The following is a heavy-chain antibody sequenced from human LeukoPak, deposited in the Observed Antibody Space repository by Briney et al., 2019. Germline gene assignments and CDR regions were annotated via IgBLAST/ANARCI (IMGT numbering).Heavy chain of an antibody. Sequence: GGSLRLSCAASGFTFSSYAMSWVRQAPGKGLEWVSAISGSGGSTYYADSVKGRFTISRDNSKNTLYPQMNSLRAEDTAVYYCAKGRGFIAAAGSDDYWGQGTLVTVSS. CDR2: ISGSGGST. CDR3: AKGRGFIAAAGSDDY. J-gene: IGHJ4*02. D-gene: IGHD6-13*01. V-gene: IGHV3-23*01. CDR1: GFTFSSYA.